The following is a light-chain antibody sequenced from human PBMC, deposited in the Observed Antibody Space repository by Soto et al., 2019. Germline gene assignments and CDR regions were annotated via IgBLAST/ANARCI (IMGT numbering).Light chain of an antibody. J-gene: IGLJ1*01. CDR3: SSYTSSTAYV. V-gene: IGLV2-14*01. CDR1: SSDVGGYNY. Sequence: QSVLTHPASVSGSPGQSITISCTGTSSDVGGYNYVSWYQLHPGKAPKLMVYEVSNRPSGVSNRFSGSKSGNTASLTISGLQAEDEADYYCSSYTSSTAYVFGTGTKVTVL. CDR2: EVS.